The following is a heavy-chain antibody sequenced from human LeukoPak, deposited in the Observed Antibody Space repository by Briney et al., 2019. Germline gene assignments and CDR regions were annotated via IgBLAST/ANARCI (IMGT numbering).Heavy chain of an antibody. CDR1: GGSISSYY. CDR2: IYYSGST. J-gene: IGHJ5*02. D-gene: IGHD3-10*01. Sequence: SETLSLTCTVSGGSISSYYWSWLRQPPGKGLEWLGYIYYSGSTNYNPSLKSRVTISVDTSKNQFSLKLSSVTAADTAVYYCARHITMVNWFDPWGQGTLVTVSS. CDR3: ARHITMVNWFDP. V-gene: IGHV4-59*08.